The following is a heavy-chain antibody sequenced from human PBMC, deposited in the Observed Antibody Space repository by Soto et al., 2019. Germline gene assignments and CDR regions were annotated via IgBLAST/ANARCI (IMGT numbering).Heavy chain of an antibody. CDR2: IRSKANSYAT. V-gene: IGHV3-73*01. CDR3: TSTGTTYDFDI. J-gene: IGHJ3*02. CDR1: GFTFSGSA. D-gene: IGHD1-7*01. Sequence: EVQLVESGGGLVQPGGSLKLSCAASGFTFSGSAMHWVRQASGKGLGWVGRIRSKANSYATAYAASVKGRFTISRDDSKNTAYLQMNSLKTEDTAVYYCTSTGTTYDFDIWGQGTMVTVSS.